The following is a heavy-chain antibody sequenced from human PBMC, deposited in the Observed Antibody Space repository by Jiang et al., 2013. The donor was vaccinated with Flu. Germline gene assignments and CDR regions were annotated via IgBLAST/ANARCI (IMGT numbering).Heavy chain of an antibody. Sequence: GSGLVKPSQTLSLTCTVSGGSISSGDYYWSWIRQPPGKGLECIGYIYFSGSTYYNPSLKSRVTISVGTSKNQFSLKLSSVTAADTAVYYCARVVLTGEIDYWGQGTLVTVSS. J-gene: IGHJ4*02. CDR1: GGSISSGDYY. V-gene: IGHV4-30-4*01. D-gene: IGHD1-20*01. CDR2: IYFSGST. CDR3: ARVVLTGEIDY.